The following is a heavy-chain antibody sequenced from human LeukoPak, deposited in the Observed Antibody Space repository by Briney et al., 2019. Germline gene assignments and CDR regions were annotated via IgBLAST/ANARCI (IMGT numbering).Heavy chain of an antibody. V-gene: IGHV4-39*01. Sequence: PSETLSLTCTVSGGSISSSSYYRGWIRQPPGKGLEWIGSIYYSGSTYYNPSLKSRVTIPVDTSKNQFSLKLSSVTAADTAVYYCARQEMAAAGPNWFDPWGQGTLVTVSS. CDR1: GGSISSSSYY. CDR3: ARQEMAAAGPNWFDP. J-gene: IGHJ5*02. D-gene: IGHD6-13*01. CDR2: IYYSGST.